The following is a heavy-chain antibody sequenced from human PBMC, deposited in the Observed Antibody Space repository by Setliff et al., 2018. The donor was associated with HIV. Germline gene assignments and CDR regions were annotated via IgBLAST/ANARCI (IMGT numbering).Heavy chain of an antibody. V-gene: IGHV1-18*01. CDR2: ISPKTGNT. CDR3: ARGESAAAGTGVCDY. CDR1: GYSFSSSD. D-gene: IGHD6-13*01. Sequence: ASVKVSCKASGYSFSSSDISWVRQAPGQGPEWVGWISPKTGNTNHAQKLQGRVTMTTDTSTNTVYMELRSLRSDDTALYYCARGESAAAGTGVCDYWGQGTLVTVSS. J-gene: IGHJ4*02.